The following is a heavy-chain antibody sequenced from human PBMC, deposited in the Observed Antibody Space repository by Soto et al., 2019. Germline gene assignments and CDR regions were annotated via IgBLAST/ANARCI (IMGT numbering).Heavy chain of an antibody. V-gene: IGHV4-30-4*01. CDR3: ARKAARPELAWFDP. CDR1: GGSISSGDYY. D-gene: IGHD6-6*01. Sequence: SETLSLTCTVSGGSISSGDYYWSWIRQPPGKGLEWIGYIYYSGSTYYNPSLKSRVTISVDTSKNQFSLKLSSVTAADTAVYYCARKAARPELAWFDPWGQGTLVTVSS. J-gene: IGHJ5*02. CDR2: IYYSGST.